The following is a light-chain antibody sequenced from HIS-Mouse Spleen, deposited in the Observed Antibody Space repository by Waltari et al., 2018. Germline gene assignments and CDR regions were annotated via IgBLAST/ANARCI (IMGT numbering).Light chain of an antibody. CDR3: QQYNNWLGT. V-gene: IGKV3-15*01. CDR1: QSVSSN. J-gene: IGKJ1*01. CDR2: GAS. Sequence: EIVMTQSPATLSVSPGERATLPCRASQSVSSNLAWYQQKPGQSPRPPIYGASTRATGIPARFSGSGSGTEFTLTISSLQSEGFAVYYCQQYNNWLGTFGQGTKVEIK.